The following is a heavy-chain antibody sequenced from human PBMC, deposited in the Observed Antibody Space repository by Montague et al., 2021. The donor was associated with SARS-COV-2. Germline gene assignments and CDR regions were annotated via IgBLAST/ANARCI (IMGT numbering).Heavy chain of an antibody. J-gene: IGHJ4*02. CDR3: AREGTVPGPWGIYFDD. V-gene: IGHV6-1*01. CDR1: GDSVSSNSAA. CDR2: TYYRSKWYT. D-gene: IGHD3-16*01. Sequence: CAISGDSVSSNSAAWNWIRQSPSGGLEWLGRTYYRSKWYTDYAPSVKTRITITPDTSNNQFSLHLNSVTPGDTAVDYCAREGTVPGPWGIYFDDWGQGTLVTVSS.